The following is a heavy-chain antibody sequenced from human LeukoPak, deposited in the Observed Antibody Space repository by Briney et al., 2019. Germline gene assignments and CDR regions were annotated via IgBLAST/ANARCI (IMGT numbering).Heavy chain of an antibody. CDR2: ISGSGGST. V-gene: IGHV3-23*01. CDR1: GFTFSSYA. D-gene: IGHD6-19*01. Sequence: GGSLRLSCAASGFTFSSYAMSWVRQAPGKGLEWVSAISGSGGSTYYADSVKGRFTISRDNSKNTPYLQMNSLRAEDTAVYYCARAAAVTGAFRDNWFDPWGQGSLVTVSS. J-gene: IGHJ5*02. CDR3: ARAAAVTGAFRDNWFDP.